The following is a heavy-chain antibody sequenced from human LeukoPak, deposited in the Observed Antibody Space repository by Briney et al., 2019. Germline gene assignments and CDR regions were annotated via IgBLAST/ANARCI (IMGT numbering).Heavy chain of an antibody. CDR2: INPNSGGT. CDR3: ARDRPHPGGYYYKDV. D-gene: IGHD3-10*01. Sequence: ASVKVSCKASGYTFTGYYMHWVRQAPGQGLEWMGWINPNSGGTNYAQKFQGRVTMTRDTSISTAYMELSRLRSDDTAVYYCARDRPHPGGYYYKDVWGKGTTVTVSS. J-gene: IGHJ6*03. CDR1: GYTFTGYY. V-gene: IGHV1-2*02.